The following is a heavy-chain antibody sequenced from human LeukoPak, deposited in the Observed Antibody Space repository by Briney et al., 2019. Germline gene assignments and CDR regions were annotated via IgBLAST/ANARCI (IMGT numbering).Heavy chain of an antibody. CDR3: ARAHSEYSRSPYYYYYMDV. J-gene: IGHJ6*03. V-gene: IGHV1-18*01. Sequence: ASVKVSCKASGYTFTSYGISWVRQAPGQGLEWMGWISAYNGNTNYAQKLQGRVTMTTDTSTSTAYMELRSLRSDDTAVYYCARAHSEYSRSPYYYYYMDVWGKGTTVTVSS. D-gene: IGHD6-13*01. CDR1: GYTFTSYG. CDR2: ISAYNGNT.